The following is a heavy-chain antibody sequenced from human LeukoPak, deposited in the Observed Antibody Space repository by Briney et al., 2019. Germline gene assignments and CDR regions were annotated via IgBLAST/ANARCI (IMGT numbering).Heavy chain of an antibody. CDR1: GGSFSGCY. Sequence: PSETLSLTCAVYGGSFSGCYWSWIRQPPGKGLEWIGEINHSGSTNYNPSLKSRATISVDTSKNQFSLKLSSVTAADTAVYYCARGVAGTTFLSDYWGQGTLVTVSS. V-gene: IGHV4-34*01. CDR3: ARGVAGTTFLSDY. CDR2: INHSGST. J-gene: IGHJ4*02. D-gene: IGHD1-7*01.